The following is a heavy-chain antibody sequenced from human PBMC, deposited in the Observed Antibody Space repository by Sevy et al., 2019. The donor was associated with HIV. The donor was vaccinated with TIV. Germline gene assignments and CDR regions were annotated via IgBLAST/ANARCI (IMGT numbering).Heavy chain of an antibody. V-gene: IGHV4-59*01. CDR1: GGSISVYS. CDR3: ARAPPVRSGDDSLNWFDP. J-gene: IGHJ5*02. CDR2: VYHTGST. D-gene: IGHD5-12*01. Sequence: SETLSLTCTVSGGSISVYSWSWIRQPPGKELEYIGYVYHTGSTNYNPSLKSRVTISVDTSNNQFSLKLTSVTAADTAVYYCARAPPVRSGDDSLNWFDPWGQGTLVTVSS.